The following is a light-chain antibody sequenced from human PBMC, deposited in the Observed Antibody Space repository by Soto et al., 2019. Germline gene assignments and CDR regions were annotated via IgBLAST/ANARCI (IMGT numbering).Light chain of an antibody. V-gene: IGLV2-8*01. CDR1: KNDIGVYDF. CDR2: EVV. Sequence: QSVLTRPPSASGSPGQSVTISCTGTKNDIGVYDFVSWYPHHPGKAPRLIIYEVVQRPSGVPDRFSGSKSGNTASLTVSGLQAADEADYFCKSYAGSNTYVFGSGTKVTVL. CDR3: KSYAGSNTYV. J-gene: IGLJ1*01.